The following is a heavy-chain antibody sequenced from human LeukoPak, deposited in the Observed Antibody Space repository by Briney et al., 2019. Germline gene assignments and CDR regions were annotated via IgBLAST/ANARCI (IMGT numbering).Heavy chain of an antibody. J-gene: IGHJ5*02. V-gene: IGHV4-61*02. D-gene: IGHD3-9*01. Sequence: SETLSLTCTVSGDSICSGDYYWSWIRQPAGKGLEWIGRISSSGSTTYNPSFRTRVTISVDTSKNQFSLKLSSVTAADTAVYYGAREYYDILTGYYGHENNWFDPWGQGTLVTVSS. CDR3: AREYYDILTGYYGHENNWFDP. CDR2: ISSSGST. CDR1: GDSICSGDYY.